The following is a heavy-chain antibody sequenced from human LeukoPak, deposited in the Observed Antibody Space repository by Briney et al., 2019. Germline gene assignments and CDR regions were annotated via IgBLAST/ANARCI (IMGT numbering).Heavy chain of an antibody. CDR3: ARDSRSQELLWFGELAIDY. V-gene: IGHV3-48*01. CDR2: ISSSSSTI. D-gene: IGHD3-10*01. Sequence: PGGSLRLSCAASGFTFSSYSMNWVRQAPGKGLERVSYISSSSSTIYYADSVKGRFTISRDNAKNSLYLQMNSLRAEDTAVYYCARDSRSQELLWFGELAIDYWGQGTLVTVSS. J-gene: IGHJ4*02. CDR1: GFTFSSYS.